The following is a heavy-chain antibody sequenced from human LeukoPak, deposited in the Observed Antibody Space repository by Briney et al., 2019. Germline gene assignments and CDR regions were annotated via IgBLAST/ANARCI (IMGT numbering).Heavy chain of an antibody. CDR1: GFTFSSYA. CDR3: AKGGYCSSTSCYFDY. CDR2: ISGSGGST. D-gene: IGHD2-2*01. J-gene: IGHJ4*02. Sequence: SGGSLRLSCAASGFTFSSYATSWVRQAPGKGLEWVSVISGSGGSTYYADSVKGRFTISRDNSKNTLYLQMNSLRAEDTAVYYCAKGGYCSSTSCYFDYWGQGTLVTVSS. V-gene: IGHV3-23*01.